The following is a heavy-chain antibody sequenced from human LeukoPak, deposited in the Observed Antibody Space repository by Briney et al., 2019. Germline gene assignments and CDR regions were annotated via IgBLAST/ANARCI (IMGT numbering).Heavy chain of an antibody. V-gene: IGHV3-33*01. J-gene: IGHJ6*02. D-gene: IGHD2-2*01. CDR3: TTASQYQPITYYYGMDV. CDR2: IWYDGSNK. Sequence: GGSLRLSCAASGFTFSSYGMHWVRQAPGKGLEWVAVIWYDGSNKYYADSVKGRFTISRDNSKNTLYLQMNSLKTEDTAVYYCTTASQYQPITYYYGMDVWGQGTTVTVSS. CDR1: GFTFSSYG.